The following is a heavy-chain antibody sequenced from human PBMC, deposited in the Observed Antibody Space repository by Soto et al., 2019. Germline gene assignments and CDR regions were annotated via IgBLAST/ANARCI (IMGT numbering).Heavy chain of an antibody. D-gene: IGHD6-6*01. CDR1: GIAFSSNW. Sequence: GGSLRLSCAASGIAFSSNWMHWVRQAPGKGLVWVSRINGAGSSTNYADSVNGRFSISRDNAKNTLYLQMNSLRAEDTAVYYCATNVARPSPDTDWGQGTQVPVAS. CDR3: ATNVARPSPDTD. J-gene: IGHJ4*02. CDR2: INGAGSST. V-gene: IGHV3-74*01.